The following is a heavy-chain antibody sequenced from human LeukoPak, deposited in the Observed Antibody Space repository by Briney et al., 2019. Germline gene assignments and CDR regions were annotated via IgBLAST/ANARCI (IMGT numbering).Heavy chain of an antibody. D-gene: IGHD5-12*01. CDR2: IYHSGST. Sequence: SETLSLTCTVSGYSISSGYYWGWIRQPPGKGLEWIGSIYHSGSTYYNPSLKSRVTISVDTSKNQFSLKLSSVTAADTAVYYCSGSGYDTSRHFDYWGQGTLVTVSS. CDR3: SGSGYDTSRHFDY. J-gene: IGHJ4*02. V-gene: IGHV4-38-2*02. CDR1: GYSISSGYY.